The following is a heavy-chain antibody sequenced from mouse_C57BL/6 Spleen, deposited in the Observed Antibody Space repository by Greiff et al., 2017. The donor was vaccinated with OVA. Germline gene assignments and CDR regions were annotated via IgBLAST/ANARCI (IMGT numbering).Heavy chain of an antibody. CDR1: GYSFTDYN. V-gene: IGHV1-39*01. CDR3: ARYHGSRGYYAMDY. CDR2: INPNYGTT. Sequence: VQLKQSGPELVKPGASVKISCKASGYSFTDYNMNWVKQSNGKSLEWIGVINPNYGTTSYNQKFKGKATLTVDQSSSTAYMQLNSLTSEDSAVYYCARYHGSRGYYAMDYWGQGTSVTVSS. D-gene: IGHD1-1*01. J-gene: IGHJ4*01.